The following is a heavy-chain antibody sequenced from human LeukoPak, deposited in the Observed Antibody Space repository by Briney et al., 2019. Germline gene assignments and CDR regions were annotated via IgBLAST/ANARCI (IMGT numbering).Heavy chain of an antibody. V-gene: IGHV3-15*01. D-gene: IGHD6-19*01. Sequence: GGSLRLYCTASGDTFIKGWMSWVRQAPGKGLEWVGRVKSKSDGGTIDYGAPVKGRFTISRDDSKNMLYLQMNSLQTEDTAVYYCTTDRGIAVRPLFDYWGQGTLVTVSS. CDR2: VKSKSDGGTI. CDR3: TTDRGIAVRPLFDY. J-gene: IGHJ4*02. CDR1: GDTFIKGW.